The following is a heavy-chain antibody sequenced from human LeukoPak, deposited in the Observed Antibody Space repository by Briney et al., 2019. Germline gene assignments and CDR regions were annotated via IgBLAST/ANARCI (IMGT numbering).Heavy chain of an antibody. CDR3: TRNSGWYGLS. CDR2: ISDTGNT. V-gene: IGHV3-23*01. D-gene: IGHD6-19*01. Sequence: GGSLRLSCAASGFTLSSYAMSWVRQAPGKGLEWVSAISDTGNTYHADSVKGRFTISRDSSKNTLFLHLNSLRGEDTAVYYCTRNSGWYGLSWGQGTLVTVSS. CDR1: GFTLSSYA. J-gene: IGHJ1*01.